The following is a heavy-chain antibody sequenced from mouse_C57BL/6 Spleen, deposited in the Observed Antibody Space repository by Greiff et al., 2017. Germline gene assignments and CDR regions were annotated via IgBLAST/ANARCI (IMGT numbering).Heavy chain of an antibody. D-gene: IGHD1-1*01. CDR3: ARGSITTVVATSDY. Sequence: VQLQQPGAELVRPGTSVKLSCKASGYTFTSYWMHWVKQRPGQGLEWIGVIDPSDSYTNYNQKFKGKATLTVDTSSSTAYMQLSSLTSEDSAVYYCARGSITTVVATSDYWGQGTTLTVSS. CDR1: GYTFTSYW. V-gene: IGHV1-59*01. CDR2: IDPSDSYT. J-gene: IGHJ2*01.